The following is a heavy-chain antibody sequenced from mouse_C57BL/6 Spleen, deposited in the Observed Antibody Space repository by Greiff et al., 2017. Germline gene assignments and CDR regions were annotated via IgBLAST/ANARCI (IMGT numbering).Heavy chain of an antibody. D-gene: IGHD2-4*01. CDR2: IYPRDGST. V-gene: IGHV1-78*01. CDR1: GYTFTDHT. Sequence: VKLLESDAELVKPGASVKISCKVSGYTFTDHTIHWMKQRPEQGLEWIGYIYPRDGSTKYNEKFKGKATLTADKSSTTAYMQLNSLTSEDSAVYFCARKGDDDYDGGYWYFDVWGTGTTVTVSS. J-gene: IGHJ1*03. CDR3: ARKGDDDYDGGYWYFDV.